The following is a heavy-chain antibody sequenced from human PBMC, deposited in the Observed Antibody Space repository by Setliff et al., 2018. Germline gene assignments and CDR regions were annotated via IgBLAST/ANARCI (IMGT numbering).Heavy chain of an antibody. CDR3: ARSAVAVPGQFYFDN. Sequence: PGGSLRLSCAASGFTFSTYAMNWLRQAPGKGLEWVSYISSSNGLIYYADSVKGRFTISRDEAKNSLYLQMNSLRTEDTAVYYCARSAVAVPGQFYFDNWGQGTQVTVS. CDR2: ISSSNGLI. J-gene: IGHJ4*02. V-gene: IGHV3-48*01. CDR1: GFTFSTYA. D-gene: IGHD6-19*01.